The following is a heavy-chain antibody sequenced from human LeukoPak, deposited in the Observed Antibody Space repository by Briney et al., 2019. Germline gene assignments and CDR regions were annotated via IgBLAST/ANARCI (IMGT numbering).Heavy chain of an antibody. V-gene: IGHV3-48*03. CDR1: GFTFSSYE. CDR2: ISSSGSTI. J-gene: IGHJ4*02. D-gene: IGHD6-19*01. Sequence: GGSLRLSCAASGFTFSSYEMNWVRQVPGKGLEWVSYISSSGSTIYYADSVKGRFTISRDNAKNSLYLQMNSLRAEDTAVYYCARDLFVYSSGITAKDYWGQGTLVTVSS. CDR3: ARDLFVYSSGITAKDY.